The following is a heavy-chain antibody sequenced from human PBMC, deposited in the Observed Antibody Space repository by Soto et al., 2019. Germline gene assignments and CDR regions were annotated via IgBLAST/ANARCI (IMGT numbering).Heavy chain of an antibody. J-gene: IGHJ4*02. V-gene: IGHV1-2*02. CDR3: AREDEDTAVVV. D-gene: IGHD5-18*01. Sequence: ASVKVSCKASGYSFTDYFIHWVRQAPGQGLEWVGWIDPKSGDTKFPQKLQGRVAVTRDTSITTAYLEVSRLRSDDTAVYYCAREDEDTAVVVWAQGTLVTVSS. CDR1: GYSFTDYF. CDR2: IDPKSGDT.